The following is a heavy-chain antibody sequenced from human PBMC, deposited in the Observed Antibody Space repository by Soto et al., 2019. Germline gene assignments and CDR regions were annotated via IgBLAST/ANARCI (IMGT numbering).Heavy chain of an antibody. D-gene: IGHD6-13*01. CDR2: ISGSGGSS. CDR1: GFAFSTYA. Sequence: GGSLRLSCAAAGFAFSTYAMTWVRQAPGTGLEWVSVISGSGGSSYYAASVKGRFTISRDNSKNTLFLQMNGLRAEDTAVYYCAKVTKRAAAGRYEYYKYGMDVWGQGTTVTVSS. V-gene: IGHV3-23*01. CDR3: AKVTKRAAAGRYEYYKYGMDV. J-gene: IGHJ6*02.